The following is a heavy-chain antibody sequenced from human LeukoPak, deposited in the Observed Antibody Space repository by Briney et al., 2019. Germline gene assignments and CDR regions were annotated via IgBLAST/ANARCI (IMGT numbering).Heavy chain of an antibody. Sequence: ASVKVSCKASGYTFTGYYMHWVRQAPGQGLEWMGWINPNSGGTNHAQKFQGRVTMTRDTSISTAYMELSRLRSDDTAVYYCARGSVVVTTGFDYWGQGTLVTVSS. V-gene: IGHV1-2*02. CDR1: GYTFTGYY. CDR2: INPNSGGT. CDR3: ARGSVVVTTGFDY. J-gene: IGHJ4*02. D-gene: IGHD3-22*01.